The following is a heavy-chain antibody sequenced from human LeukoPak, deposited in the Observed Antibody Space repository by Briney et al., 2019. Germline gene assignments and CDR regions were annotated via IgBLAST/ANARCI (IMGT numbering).Heavy chain of an antibody. CDR2: INHSGST. J-gene: IGHJ4*02. Sequence: SETLSLTCAVYGGSFSGYYWSWIRQPPGKGLEWIGEINHSGSTNYNPSLKSRVTISVDTSKNQFSLKLSSVTAADTAVYYCARDLSGYISSDWGQGNLVTVSS. D-gene: IGHD6-13*01. CDR1: GGSFSGYY. CDR3: ARDLSGYISSD. V-gene: IGHV4-34*01.